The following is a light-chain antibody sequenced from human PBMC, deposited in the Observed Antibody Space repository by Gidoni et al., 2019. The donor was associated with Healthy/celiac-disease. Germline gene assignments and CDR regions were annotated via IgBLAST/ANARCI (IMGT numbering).Light chain of an antibody. CDR3: QQYGSSPRT. CDR1: QSVSSSY. Sequence: EIVLTQSPVTLSLSPGEGATLSCRASQSVSSSYLAWYQQKPGQAPRLLIYGASSRATGIPDRFSGSGSGTDFTLTISRLEPEDFAVYYCQQYGSSPRTFGQGTKVEIK. CDR2: GAS. V-gene: IGKV3-20*01. J-gene: IGKJ1*01.